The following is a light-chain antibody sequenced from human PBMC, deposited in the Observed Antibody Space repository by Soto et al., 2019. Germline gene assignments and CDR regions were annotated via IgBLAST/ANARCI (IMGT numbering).Light chain of an antibody. Sequence: QSALTQPRSVSGSPGQSITISCTGTSSDVGGYNYVSWYRQHPGKAPKLXXXXVXKRPSGVPXXXSXXXXXXXXXXXIXGLQAEDEADYYCCSYAGSYTHYVFGTGTKLT. V-gene: IGLV2-11*01. CDR3: CSYAGSYTHYV. J-gene: IGLJ1*01. CDR1: SSDVGGYNY. CDR2: XVX.